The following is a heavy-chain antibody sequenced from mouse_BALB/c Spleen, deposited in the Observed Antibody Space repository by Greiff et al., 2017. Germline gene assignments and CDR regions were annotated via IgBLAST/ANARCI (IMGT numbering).Heavy chain of an antibody. D-gene: IGHD2-10*02. J-gene: IGHJ4*01. CDR2: ISSGSSTI. V-gene: IGHV5-17*02. CDR1: GFTFSSFG. CDR3: AREYEGAMDY. Sequence: DVMLVESGGGLVQPGGSRKLSCAASGFTFSSFGMHWVRQAPEKGLEWVAYISSGSSTIYYADTVKGRFTISRDNPKNTLFLQMTSLRSEDTAMYYCAREYEGAMDYWGQGTSVTVSS.